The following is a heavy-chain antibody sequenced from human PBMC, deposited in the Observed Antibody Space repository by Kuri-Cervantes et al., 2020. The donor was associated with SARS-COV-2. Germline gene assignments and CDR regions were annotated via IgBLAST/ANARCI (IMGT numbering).Heavy chain of an antibody. Sequence: GSLRLSCTVSGGSISSSSYYWGWTRQPPGKGLEWIGSICYRGSTYYNPSLKSRVTISVDTSKNQFSLKLSSVTAADTAVYYCARHPPEYYSLYYFDYWGQGTLVTVSS. V-gene: IGHV4-39*01. J-gene: IGHJ4*02. CDR1: GGSISSSSYY. CDR3: ARHPPEYYSLYYFDY. D-gene: IGHD3-10*01. CDR2: ICYRGST.